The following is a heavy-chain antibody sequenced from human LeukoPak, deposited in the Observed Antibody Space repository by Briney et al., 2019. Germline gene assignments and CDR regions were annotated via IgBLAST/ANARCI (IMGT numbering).Heavy chain of an antibody. V-gene: IGHV3-30-3*01. CDR1: GFTFSSYA. CDR2: ISYDGSHA. D-gene: IGHD3-22*01. Sequence: GSLRLSCAASGFTFSSYALHWVRQAPGKGLEWVALISYDGSHAYYADSVRGRFTISRDNAKNSLYLQMNSLRDEDTAVYYCARYENYYDSSGYPSRFDYWGQGTLVTVSS. CDR3: ARYENYYDSSGYPSRFDY. J-gene: IGHJ4*02.